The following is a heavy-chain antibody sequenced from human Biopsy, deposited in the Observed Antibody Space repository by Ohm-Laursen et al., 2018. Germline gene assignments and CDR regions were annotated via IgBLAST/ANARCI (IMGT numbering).Heavy chain of an antibody. J-gene: IGHJ5*02. CDR1: GFACSYYG. Sequence: SLRLSRSAAGFACSYYGLHWVRQAPGKGLQWEAVMWSDGINKNYADSVKGRFTVSRDNSNNVLYLLMSSLRDEDSAVYYCARDDDTTGHYMILNHWGQGTLVTVSS. CDR3: ARDDDTTGHYMILNH. D-gene: IGHD3-9*01. CDR2: MWSDGINK. V-gene: IGHV3-33*01.